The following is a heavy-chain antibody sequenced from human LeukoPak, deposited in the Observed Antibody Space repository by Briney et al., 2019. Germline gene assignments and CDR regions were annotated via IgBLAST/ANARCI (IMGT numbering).Heavy chain of an antibody. CDR1: GLIFSDHY. D-gene: IGHD4-17*01. CDR3: ARDPDYGDPE. J-gene: IGHJ4*02. CDR2: ITSSGSIT. Sequence: GGSLRLSCTASGLIFSDHYMSWFRLSPGKGLEWLSYITSSGSITDYADSVKGRFTISRDNAKNTMFLQMNSLRPEDTAVYYCARDPDYGDPEWGQGTLVTVSS. V-gene: IGHV3-11*01.